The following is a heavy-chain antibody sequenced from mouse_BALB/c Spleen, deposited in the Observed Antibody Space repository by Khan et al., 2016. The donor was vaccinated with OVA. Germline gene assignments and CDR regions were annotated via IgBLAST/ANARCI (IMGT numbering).Heavy chain of an antibody. J-gene: IGHJ1*01. CDR2: LAPANGNT. V-gene: IGHV14-3*02. D-gene: IGHD2-3*01. Sequence: VQLQQSGAELVKPGASVKLSCTASGFNIKDTYMHWVKQRPEPGLEWIGRLAPANGNTKYDPKFQGKATIPADTSSNTSSLKLSSLTSEDTAVDYCARPSYDPRDFDVWGAGTTVTVSS. CDR3: ARPSYDPRDFDV. CDR1: GFNIKDTY.